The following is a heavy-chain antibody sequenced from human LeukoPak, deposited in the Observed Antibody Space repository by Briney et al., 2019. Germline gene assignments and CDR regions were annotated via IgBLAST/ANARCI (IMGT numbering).Heavy chain of an antibody. J-gene: IGHJ4*02. CDR2: VNSDSGAT. CDR3: ARKDAGPSSFDY. V-gene: IGHV1-2*02. Sequence: ASVKVSCKASGGTFSSYAISWVRQAPGQGLEWMGWVNSDSGATNYEQKFQGRVTMTRDTSINTVYLELSSLTSDDTAIYYCARKDAGPSSFDYWGQGSLVTVSS. CDR1: GGTFSSYA.